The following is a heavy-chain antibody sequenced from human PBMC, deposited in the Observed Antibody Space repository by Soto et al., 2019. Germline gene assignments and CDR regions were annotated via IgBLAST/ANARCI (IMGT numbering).Heavy chain of an antibody. V-gene: IGHV4-39*01. D-gene: IGHD6-6*01. Sequence: SETLSLTCTVSGGSISSSSYYWGWIHQPPGKGLEWIGSIYYSGSTYYNPSLKSRVTISVDTSKNQFSLKLSSVTAADTAVYYCARHRTIAARPINYWGQGTLVTVSS. J-gene: IGHJ4*02. CDR1: GGSISSSSYY. CDR2: IYYSGST. CDR3: ARHRTIAARPINY.